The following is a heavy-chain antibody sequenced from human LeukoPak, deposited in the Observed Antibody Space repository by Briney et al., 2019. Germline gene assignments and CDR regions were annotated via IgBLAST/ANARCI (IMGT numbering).Heavy chain of an antibody. V-gene: IGHV4-34*01. J-gene: IGHJ4*02. CDR1: GGSFSGYY. CDR2: INHSRST. D-gene: IGHD3-10*01. CDR3: ARGRSFFG. Sequence: SQTLSLTCAVYGGSFSGYYWSWIRHPPGKGREWIGEINHSRSTKSSPSLKSRVTISLDTSKNQFSLKLSSVTAADTAVYYCARGRSFFGWGQGTLVTVSS.